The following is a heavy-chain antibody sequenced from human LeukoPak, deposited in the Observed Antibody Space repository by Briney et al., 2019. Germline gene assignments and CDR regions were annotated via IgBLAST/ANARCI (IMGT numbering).Heavy chain of an antibody. D-gene: IGHD6-13*01. CDR2: MNPNIGNT. Sequence: ASVKVSCVPSGYTFTSYDIKWVRQATGQGLEWMGWMNPNIGNTGYAQKFQGRVTMTRNTSISTTYMELSSLRSEDTAMYLCARVGDSSSWIRVYYYYGMDVWGQGTTVTVSS. CDR3: ARVGDSSSWIRVYYYYGMDV. V-gene: IGHV1-8*01. J-gene: IGHJ6*02. CDR1: GYTFTSYD.